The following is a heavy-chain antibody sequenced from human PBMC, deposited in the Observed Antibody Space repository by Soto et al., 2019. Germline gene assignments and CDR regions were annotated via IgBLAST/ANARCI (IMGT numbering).Heavy chain of an antibody. CDR1: GYTFTGYY. V-gene: IGHV1-18*04. Sequence: RASVKVSCKASGYTFTGYYMHWVRQAPGQGLEGMGWISAYNGNTNYAQKLQGRVTMTTDTSTSTAYMELRSLRSDDTAVYYCARTREICSGGSCYSVSWFDPWGQGTLVTVSS. J-gene: IGHJ5*02. CDR3: ARTREICSGGSCYSVSWFDP. CDR2: ISAYNGNT. D-gene: IGHD2-15*01.